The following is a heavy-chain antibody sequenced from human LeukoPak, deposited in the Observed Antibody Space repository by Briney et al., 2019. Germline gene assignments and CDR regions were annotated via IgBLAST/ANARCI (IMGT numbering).Heavy chain of an antibody. CDR3: ARANDQLGPFYFDY. D-gene: IGHD2-2*01. CDR1: GFTFSSYA. CDR2: ISYDGSNK. Sequence: QSGGSLRLSCAASGFTFSSYAMHWVGQAPGKGLEWVAVISYDGSNKYYADSVKGRFTISRDNSKNTLYLQMNSLRAEDTAVYYCARANDQLGPFYFDYWGQGTLVTVSS. J-gene: IGHJ4*02. V-gene: IGHV3-30-3*01.